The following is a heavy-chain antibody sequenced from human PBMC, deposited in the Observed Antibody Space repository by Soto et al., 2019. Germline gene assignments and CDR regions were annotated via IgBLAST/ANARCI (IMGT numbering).Heavy chain of an antibody. CDR2: VIPIFGTT. V-gene: IGHV1-69*01. CDR1: GGTFSSFA. D-gene: IGHD6-13*01. J-gene: IGHJ5*02. CDR3: AREAAAGTNRFDP. Sequence: QVQLVQSGAEVKKPGSSVKVSCKASGGTFSSFAINWVRQAPGQGLEWMGGVIPIFGTTDYAQKFQGRVTIIADESTSTAYMELSSLRSEDTAVYYCAREAAAGTNRFDPWGQGTLVIVSS.